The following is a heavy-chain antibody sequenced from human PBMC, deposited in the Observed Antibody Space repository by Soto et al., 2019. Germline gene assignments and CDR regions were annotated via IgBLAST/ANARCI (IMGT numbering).Heavy chain of an antibody. D-gene: IGHD7-27*01. CDR3: ATYRTGDATRRLDC. V-gene: IGHV3-7*03. CDR1: GFTFSNYF. J-gene: IGHJ4*02. Sequence: QLVESGGDLVQPGGSLRLSCAASGFTFSNYFMKWVRQAPGKGLEWVANINQDGTEKNYVESVKGRFTISRDNAKNQLYLQMDSLRVEDTAVYYCATYRTGDATRRLDCWGQGTLVTVSS. CDR2: INQDGTEK.